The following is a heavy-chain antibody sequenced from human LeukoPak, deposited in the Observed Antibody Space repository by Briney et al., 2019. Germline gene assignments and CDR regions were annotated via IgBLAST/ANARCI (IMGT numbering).Heavy chain of an antibody. D-gene: IGHD1-7*01. V-gene: IGHV3-23*01. CDR3: AKDYWNYPYYFDY. CDR2: ISGSGGST. CDR1: GFTFSSYA. Sequence: GGSLRLSCAASGFTFSSYALSWVRQAPGKGLEWVSAISGSGGSTYYADSVKGRFTISRDNSKNTLYLHMNSLRAEDTAVYYCAKDYWNYPYYFDYWGQGTLVTVSS. J-gene: IGHJ4*02.